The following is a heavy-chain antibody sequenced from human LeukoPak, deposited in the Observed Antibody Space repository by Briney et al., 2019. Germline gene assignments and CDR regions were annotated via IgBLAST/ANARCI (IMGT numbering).Heavy chain of an antibody. D-gene: IGHD5-18*01. V-gene: IGHV5-51*01. CDR2: IYPGDSDA. CDR3: ARSVDTAMVEDY. Sequence: GESLKISCKGSGYSFINYWIAWVRQMPGKGLEWMGIIYPGDSDARYSPSFQGQVTISADKSISTAYLQWSSLKASDTAMYYCARSVDTAMVEDYWGQGTLVTVSS. CDR1: GYSFINYW. J-gene: IGHJ4*02.